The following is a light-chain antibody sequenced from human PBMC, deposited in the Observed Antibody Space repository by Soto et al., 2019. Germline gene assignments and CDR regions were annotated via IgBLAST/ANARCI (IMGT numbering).Light chain of an antibody. CDR2: GAS. J-gene: IGKJ1*01. V-gene: IGKV3-20*01. Sequence: EIVFTQSPGTLSLSPGERATLSCRASQSVSSNLAWYEQKPGQAPRLLIYGASSRETGIPDRFRGSGSGTECTLTISRLEPEDFAVYYCQQYGTSPPTFGQGTKVDIK. CDR3: QQYGTSPPT. CDR1: QSVSSN.